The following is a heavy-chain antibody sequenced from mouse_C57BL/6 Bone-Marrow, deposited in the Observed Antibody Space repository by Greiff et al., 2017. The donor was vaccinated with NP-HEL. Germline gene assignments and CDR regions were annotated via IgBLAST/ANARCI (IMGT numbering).Heavy chain of an antibody. CDR3: AREGGYGWFAY. CDR2: IDPSDSYT. J-gene: IGHJ3*01. V-gene: IGHV1-50*01. CDR1: GYTFTSYW. Sequence: VQLQQPGAELVKPGASVKLSCKASGYTFTSYWMQWVKQRPGQGLEWIGEIDPSDSYTNYNQKFKGKATLTVDTSSSTAYMQLSSLTSEDSAVYYCAREGGYGWFAYWGQGTLVTVSA. D-gene: IGHD2-2*01.